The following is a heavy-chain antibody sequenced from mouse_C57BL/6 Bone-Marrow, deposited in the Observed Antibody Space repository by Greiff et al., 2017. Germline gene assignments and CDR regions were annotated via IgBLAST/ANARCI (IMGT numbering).Heavy chain of an antibody. CDR3: TGLYDYESFAY. V-gene: IGHV6-3*01. CDR1: GFTFCNYW. Sequence: EVKLMESGGGLVQPGGSMKLSCVASGFTFCNYWMNWVRQSPETGLEWVAQISLKSDNYATLYAESLKGWFTISRDDSKSSVYLHMHNVRAQGTRIYYCTGLYDYESFAYWGQGATRSVSS. J-gene: IGHJ2*01. CDR2: ISLKSDNYAT. D-gene: IGHD2-4*01.